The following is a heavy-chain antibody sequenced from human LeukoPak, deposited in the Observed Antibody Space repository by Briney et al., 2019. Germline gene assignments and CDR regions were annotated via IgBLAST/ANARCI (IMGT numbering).Heavy chain of an antibody. Sequence: SETLSLTCSVSGGSISSYYWSWIRQPPGKGLEWIGYIYYNGRTHYNPSLESRVTISVDTSKNQFSLQLHSVTAADTAVYYCARVFCSSTSCQKTFDYWGQGSLVTVS. D-gene: IGHD2-2*01. V-gene: IGHV4-59*01. CDR3: ARVFCSSTSCQKTFDY. CDR2: IYYNGRT. CDR1: GGSISSYY. J-gene: IGHJ4*02.